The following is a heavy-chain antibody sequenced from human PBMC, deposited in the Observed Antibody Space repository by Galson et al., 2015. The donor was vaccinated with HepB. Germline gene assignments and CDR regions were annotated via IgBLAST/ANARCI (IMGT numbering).Heavy chain of an antibody. CDR3: ARVGTGTTMDV. CDR1: GYTFTSYG. J-gene: IGHJ6*03. V-gene: IGHV1-18*01. Sequence: SVKVSCKASGYTFTSYGISWVRQAPGQGLEWMGWISTYNDKTKYAQKLQGRVTMTTDTSTSTAYMELRSLRSDDTAVYYCARVGTGTTMDVWGKGTTVTVSS. D-gene: IGHD1-7*01. CDR2: ISTYNDKT.